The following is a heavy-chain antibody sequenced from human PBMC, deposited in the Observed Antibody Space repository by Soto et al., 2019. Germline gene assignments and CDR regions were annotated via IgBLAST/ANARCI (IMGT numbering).Heavy chain of an antibody. CDR1: GFTFSDYY. V-gene: IGHV3-11*04. CDR3: ARDRGLDNDYGDYGYDDMDA. CDR2: ISSSGSTI. Sequence: QVQLVESGGGLVKPGGSLRLSCAASGFTFSDYYMSWIRQAPGKGLEWVSYISSSGSTIYYADSVKGRFTISRDNAKNSLYLQMNSLRAEDTAVYYCARDRGLDNDYGDYGYDDMDAWGKGTTVTVSS. D-gene: IGHD4-17*01. J-gene: IGHJ6*03.